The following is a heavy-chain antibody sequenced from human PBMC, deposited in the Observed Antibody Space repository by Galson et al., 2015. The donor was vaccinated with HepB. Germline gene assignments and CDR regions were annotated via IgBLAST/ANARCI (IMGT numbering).Heavy chain of an antibody. D-gene: IGHD2-21*02. V-gene: IGHV3-23*01. CDR1: GFTFSSYA. CDR3: AKEYVCGGDCYSRPFDF. CDR2: ISGSGGST. Sequence: SLRLSCAASGFTFSSYAMHWVRQAPGKGLEWVSAISGSGGSTYYADSVKGRFTISRDNSKNTLYLQMNSLRAEDTAVYYCAKEYVCGGDCYSRPFDFWGQGTLVTVSS. J-gene: IGHJ4*02.